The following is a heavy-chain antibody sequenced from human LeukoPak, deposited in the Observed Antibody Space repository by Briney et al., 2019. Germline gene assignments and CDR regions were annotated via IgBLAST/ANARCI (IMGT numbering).Heavy chain of an antibody. Sequence: ASVTVSCTASGYTFTSYYMHWVRQAPGQGLEWMGIINPSGGSTSYAQKFQGRVTMTRDTSTSTVYMELSSLRSEDTAVYYCARDLAYDSSAQGNWFDPWGQGTLVTVSS. CDR3: ARDLAYDSSAQGNWFDP. V-gene: IGHV1-46*01. D-gene: IGHD3-22*01. CDR1: GYTFTSYY. J-gene: IGHJ5*02. CDR2: INPSGGST.